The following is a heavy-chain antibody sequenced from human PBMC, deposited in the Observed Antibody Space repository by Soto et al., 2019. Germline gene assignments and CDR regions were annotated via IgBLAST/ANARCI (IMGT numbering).Heavy chain of an antibody. D-gene: IGHD3-22*01. CDR3: ARHLDSGGYFPDY. CDR1: GYRFTSYW. J-gene: IGHJ4*02. CDR2: IYPDDSDI. Sequence: GESLQISCRASGYRFTSYWIAWVRQMPGKGLEWVGIIYPDDSDIKYSPSFQGQVTISADRSNSIAYLQWGSLKASDTAIYFCARHLDSGGYFPDYWGQGTQVTVPQ. V-gene: IGHV5-51*01.